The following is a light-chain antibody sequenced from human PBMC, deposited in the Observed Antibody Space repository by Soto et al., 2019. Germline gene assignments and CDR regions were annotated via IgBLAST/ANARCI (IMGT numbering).Light chain of an antibody. Sequence: EIVLTQSPATLSLSPGERATLSCRASQSVPSRDVAWYQQKPGQAPRLLMYGASSRANGVPDRFSGSGSWTDFTLTINRLEPEDFAVYYCQQYGSSRTFGQGTRVDIK. CDR2: GAS. CDR3: QQYGSSRT. J-gene: IGKJ1*01. V-gene: IGKV3-20*01. CDR1: QSVPSRD.